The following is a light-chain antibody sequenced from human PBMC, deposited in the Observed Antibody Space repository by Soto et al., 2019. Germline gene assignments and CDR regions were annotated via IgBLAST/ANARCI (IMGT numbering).Light chain of an antibody. J-gene: IGLJ1*01. V-gene: IGLV2-14*01. CDR1: SSDVGGYNY. CDR2: EVS. Sequence: QSALTEPASVSGSHGQSITISCTGTSSDVGGYNYVSWYQQHPGKAPKLMIYEVSNRPSGVSNRFSGSKSGNTASLTISGLQAEDEADYYCSSYTSSSTSVFGTGTKLTVL. CDR3: SSYTSSSTSV.